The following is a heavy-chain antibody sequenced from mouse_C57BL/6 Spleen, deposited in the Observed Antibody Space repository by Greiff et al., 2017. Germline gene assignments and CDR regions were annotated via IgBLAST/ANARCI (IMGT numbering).Heavy chain of an antibody. Sequence: EVQLQQSGAELVRPGASVKLSCTASGFNIKDDYMHWVKQRPEQGLEWIGWIDPENGDTEYASKFQGKATITADTSSNTAYLQLSSLTSEDTAVYYCTTDPYYYSNFAYWGQGTLVTVSA. V-gene: IGHV14-4*01. D-gene: IGHD2-5*01. J-gene: IGHJ3*01. CDR3: TTDPYYYSNFAY. CDR1: GFNIKDDY. CDR2: IDPENGDT.